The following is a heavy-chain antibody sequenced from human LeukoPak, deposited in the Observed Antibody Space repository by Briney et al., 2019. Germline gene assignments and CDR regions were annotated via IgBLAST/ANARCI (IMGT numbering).Heavy chain of an antibody. J-gene: IGHJ4*02. D-gene: IGHD2-2*01. V-gene: IGHV3-23*01. CDR1: GFTVSSNY. Sequence: GGSLRLSCAASGFTVSSNYMSWVRQAPGKGLEWVSAISDNGGSTYYADSVKGRFTLSRDNSKNTLYLQMNSLRADDTAIYYCAKDSSTKSGDYDYFDNWGQGTLVTVSS. CDR2: ISDNGGST. CDR3: AKDSSTKSGDYDYFDN.